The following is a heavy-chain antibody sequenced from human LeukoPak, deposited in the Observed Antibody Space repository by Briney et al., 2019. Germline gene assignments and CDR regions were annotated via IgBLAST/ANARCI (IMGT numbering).Heavy chain of an antibody. V-gene: IGHV1-69*13. CDR3: ARSVGSGSYFNDAFDI. CDR1: GGTFSSYA. Sequence: ALVKVSCKASGGTFSSYAISWVRQAPGQGLEFMGGIIPIFGTANYAQKFQGRVTITADESTSTDYMEMGSLRSEDTAVYYCARSVGSGSYFNDAFDIWGQGTMVTVSS. CDR2: IIPIFGTA. J-gene: IGHJ3*02. D-gene: IGHD3-10*01.